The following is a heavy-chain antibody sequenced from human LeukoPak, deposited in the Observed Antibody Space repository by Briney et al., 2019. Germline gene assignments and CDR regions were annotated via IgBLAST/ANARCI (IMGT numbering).Heavy chain of an antibody. Sequence: ASVKVSCKASGYTFTGYYMHWVRPAPGQGLEWMGWINHNSGGTNYAQKFQGRVTMTRDTSISTAYMELSRLRSDDTAVYYCVRGCSSTSCYTGSYWFDPWGQGSLVTVSS. CDR2: INHNSGGT. CDR1: GYTFTGYY. CDR3: VRGCSSTSCYTGSYWFDP. V-gene: IGHV1-2*02. D-gene: IGHD2-2*02. J-gene: IGHJ5*02.